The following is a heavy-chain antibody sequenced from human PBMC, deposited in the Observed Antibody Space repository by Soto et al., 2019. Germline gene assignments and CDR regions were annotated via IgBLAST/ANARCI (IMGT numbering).Heavy chain of an antibody. CDR1: GFTFSNYA. D-gene: IGHD3-10*01. CDR2: ISGSGGST. V-gene: IGHV3-23*01. J-gene: IGHJ4*02. Sequence: EVQLLESGGGLVQPGGSLRLSCAASGFTFSNYAMNWVRQAPGKGPEWVSIISGSGGSTDYADSVKGRFTISRDNCKNPLYLQMNSLRAEDTAVYYCVKGSLRVRGVNADHLGQGTLVTVSS. CDR3: VKGSLRVRGVNADH.